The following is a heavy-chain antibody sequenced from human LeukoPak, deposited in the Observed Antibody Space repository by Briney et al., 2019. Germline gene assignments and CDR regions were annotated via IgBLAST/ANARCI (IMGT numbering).Heavy chain of an antibody. CDR2: VSFDGSYK. CDR1: GFTFSSYA. Sequence: PGGSLRLSCAASGFTFSSYAMHWVRQAPGKGLEWVAFVSFDGSYKYYADSVKGRLTISRDNSKNTLYLQMNGLRAEDTAVYYSARDAAPLHSEYFQHWGQGTLVTVSS. CDR3: ARDAAPLHSEYFQH. D-gene: IGHD2-15*01. J-gene: IGHJ1*01. V-gene: IGHV3-30*04.